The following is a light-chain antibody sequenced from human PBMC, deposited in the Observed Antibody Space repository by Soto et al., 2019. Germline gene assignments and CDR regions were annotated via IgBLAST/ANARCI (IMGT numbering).Light chain of an antibody. Sequence: QSALTQPPSASGSPGQSVTISCTGTKSDIGVYDFVSGYQHHPGKAPRQIIYEAVQRPSGVPDRFSGSKSGNTASLTVSGLQAADEADYFCKSYAGSNTYVFGSGTKLTVL. V-gene: IGLV2-8*01. CDR1: KSDIGVYDF. CDR2: EAV. CDR3: KSYAGSNTYV. J-gene: IGLJ1*01.